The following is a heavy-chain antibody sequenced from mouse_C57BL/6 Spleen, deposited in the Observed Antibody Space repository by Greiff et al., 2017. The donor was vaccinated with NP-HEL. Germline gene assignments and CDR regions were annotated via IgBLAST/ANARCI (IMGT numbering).Heavy chain of an antibody. V-gene: IGHV1-59*01. J-gene: IGHJ2*01. D-gene: IGHD1-1*01. CDR2: IDPSDSYT. Sequence: QVQLQQPGAELVRPGTSVKLSCKASGYTFTSYWMHWVKQRPGQGLEWIGVIDPSDSYTNYNQKFKGKATLTVDTSSSTAYMQLSSLTSEDSAVYYCARDGTTVVAPFDYWGQGTTLTVSS. CDR1: GYTFTSYW. CDR3: ARDGTTVVAPFDY.